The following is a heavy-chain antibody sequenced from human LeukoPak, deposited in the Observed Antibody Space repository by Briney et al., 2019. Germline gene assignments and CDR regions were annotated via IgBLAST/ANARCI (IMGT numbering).Heavy chain of an antibody. CDR2: IYPDDSNT. Sequence: GESLKISCKGSGYSFTNYWIGRVRQMPGKGLEWMGIIYPDDSNTKYSPSFQGLVTISADKSISTAYLQWSSLKASDTTMYYCARTYYYGSGSYYIDYWGQGTLVTVSS. D-gene: IGHD3-10*01. CDR1: GYSFTNYW. CDR3: ARTYYYGSGSYYIDY. J-gene: IGHJ4*02. V-gene: IGHV5-51*01.